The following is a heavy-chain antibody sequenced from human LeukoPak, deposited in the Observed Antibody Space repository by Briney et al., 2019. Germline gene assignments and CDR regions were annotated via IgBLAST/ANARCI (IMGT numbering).Heavy chain of an antibody. D-gene: IGHD2-2*01. CDR3: AKDVEDCSSTGCYSVRKWYYFDY. Sequence: PGGSLRLSCAASGFTFSNYAMSWVRQGPGKGLEWVSAISGSGGSTYYADSVKGRFTISRDNSKNTLYLQMNSLRAEDTAVYYCAKDVEDCSSTGCYSVRKWYYFDYWGQGTLVTVSS. CDR2: ISGSGGST. J-gene: IGHJ4*02. CDR1: GFTFSNYA. V-gene: IGHV3-23*01.